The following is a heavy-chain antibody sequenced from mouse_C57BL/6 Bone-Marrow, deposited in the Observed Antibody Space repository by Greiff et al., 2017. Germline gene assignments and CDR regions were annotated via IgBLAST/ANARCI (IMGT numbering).Heavy chain of an antibody. V-gene: IGHV5-6*01. CDR2: ISSGGSYT. CDR3: ARRLLPAWFAY. Sequence: EVQVVESGGDLVKPGGSLKLSCAASGFTFSSYGMSWVRQTPDKRLEWVATISSGGSYTYYPDSVKGRFTISRDNAKNTLYLQMSSLKSEDTAMYYCARRLLPAWFAYWGQGTLVTVSA. D-gene: IGHD3-2*02. J-gene: IGHJ3*01. CDR1: GFTFSSYG.